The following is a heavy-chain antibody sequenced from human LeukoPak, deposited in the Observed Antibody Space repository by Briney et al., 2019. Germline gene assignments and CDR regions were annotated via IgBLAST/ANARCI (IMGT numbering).Heavy chain of an antibody. CDR3: AKARVSWGSPSYYFDY. CDR1: GFTFSSYA. CDR2: ISGSGGST. D-gene: IGHD5-18*01. J-gene: IGHJ4*02. Sequence: GGSLRLSCAASGFTFSSYAMSWVRQAPGKGLEWVSAISGSGGSTYYADSVKGRFTISRDNSKNTLYLQMNSLRAEDTAVYYCAKARVSWGSPSYYFDYWGQGTLVTVS. V-gene: IGHV3-23*01.